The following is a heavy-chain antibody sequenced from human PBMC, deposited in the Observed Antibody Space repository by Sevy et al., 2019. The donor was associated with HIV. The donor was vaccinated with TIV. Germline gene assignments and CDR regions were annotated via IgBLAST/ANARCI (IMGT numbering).Heavy chain of an antibody. V-gene: IGHV1-46*01. Sequence: ASVKVSCKASGYTFSNYYIHWVQQAPGQGLEWMGVINPSGGSTNYAQKFQGRVTMTRDTSTSTVYMELSSLRSEDTAIYYCARDKYASSSMDYWGQGTLVTVSS. J-gene: IGHJ4*02. CDR3: ARDKYASSSMDY. D-gene: IGHD6-6*01. CDR2: INPSGGST. CDR1: GYTFSNYY.